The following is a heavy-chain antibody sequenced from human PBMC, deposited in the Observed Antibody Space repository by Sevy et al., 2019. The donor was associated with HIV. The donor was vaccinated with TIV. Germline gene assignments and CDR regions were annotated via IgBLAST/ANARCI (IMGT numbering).Heavy chain of an antibody. CDR2: LIPSFGAA. CDR3: AKYDYGDYVGWFDP. J-gene: IGHJ5*02. CDR1: GGTFSSYG. Sequence: ASVKVSCKASGGTFSSYGISWVRQAPGQGLEWMGGLIPSFGAANYRRNFQGRVTITADESTSTAYMELSSLRSEETAVYYCAKYDYGDYVGWFDPWGQGTLVTVSS. V-gene: IGHV1-69*13. D-gene: IGHD4-17*01.